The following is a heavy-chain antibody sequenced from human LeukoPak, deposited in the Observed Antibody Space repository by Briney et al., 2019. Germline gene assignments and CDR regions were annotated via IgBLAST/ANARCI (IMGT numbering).Heavy chain of an antibody. CDR3: ARGVWDIVVVVAATHEPSFDY. CDR2: ISSSSSTI. V-gene: IGHV3-48*01. Sequence: GGSLRLSCAASGFIFSSYSMNWVRRAPGKGLEWVSYISSSSSTIFYADSVKGRFTIPRHNAKNSLYLQMNSLRAEDTAVYYCARGVWDIVVVVAATHEPSFDYWGQGTLVTVSS. J-gene: IGHJ4*02. D-gene: IGHD2-15*01. CDR1: GFIFSSYS.